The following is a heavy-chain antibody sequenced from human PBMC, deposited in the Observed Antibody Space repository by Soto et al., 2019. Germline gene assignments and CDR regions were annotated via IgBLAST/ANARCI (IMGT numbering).Heavy chain of an antibody. CDR1: GGSISSYY. CDR2: IYYSGST. J-gene: IGHJ4*02. D-gene: IGHD2-21*01. V-gene: IGHV4-59*01. Sequence: SETLSLTCTVSGGSISSYYWSWIRQPPGKGLEWIGCIYYSGSTNYNPSLKSRVTISVDTSKNQFSLKLSSVTAADTAVYYCASYCGGDCYEYYFDYWGQGTLVTVSS. CDR3: ASYCGGDCYEYYFDY.